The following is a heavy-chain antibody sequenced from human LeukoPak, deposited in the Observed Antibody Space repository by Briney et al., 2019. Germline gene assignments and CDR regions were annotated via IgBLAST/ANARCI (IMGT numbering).Heavy chain of an antibody. CDR1: GGSISSSSYY. J-gene: IGHJ5*02. V-gene: IGHV4-39*07. CDR3: ARFRGGSYWT. D-gene: IGHD1-26*01. CDR2: IYYSGST. Sequence: SETLSLTCTVSGGSISSSSYYWGWIRQPPGTGLEWIGSIYYSGSTYYNPSLKSRATISVDTSKNQFSLKLSSVTAADTAVYYCARFRGGSYWTWGQGTLVTVSS.